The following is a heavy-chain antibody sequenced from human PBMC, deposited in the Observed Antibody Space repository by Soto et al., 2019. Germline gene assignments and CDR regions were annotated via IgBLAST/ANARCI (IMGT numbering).Heavy chain of an antibody. J-gene: IGHJ4*01. Sequence: GGSLRLSCAASGFSFCSFGMNWVRQAPGQGLERVSVITGTGGTTLYADSVKGRFTIFRDNSKNTLYRQVNSLGAEDTAVYYCGKCRASTRCRGFYCWGQGSPVTVSS. CDR1: GFSFCSFG. CDR2: ITGTGGTT. V-gene: IGHV3-23*01. CDR3: GKCRASTRCRGFYC. D-gene: IGHD2-2*01.